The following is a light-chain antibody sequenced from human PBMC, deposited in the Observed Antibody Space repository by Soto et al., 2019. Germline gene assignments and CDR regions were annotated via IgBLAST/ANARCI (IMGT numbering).Light chain of an antibody. CDR3: QKFGSAPFT. CDR1: QGIANY. V-gene: IGKV1-27*01. CDR2: ASA. Sequence: DIQMTQSPSSLSASVGATVTITCRASQGIANYLDWYQQKPGKGPKLLIYASATLQSGVPSRFSGSVSGTDFTLTISSLQPEEVATYYCQKFGSAPFTFGGETKLEIK. J-gene: IGKJ4*01.